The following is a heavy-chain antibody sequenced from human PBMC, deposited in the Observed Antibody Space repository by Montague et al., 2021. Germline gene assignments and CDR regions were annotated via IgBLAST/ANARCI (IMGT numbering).Heavy chain of an antibody. V-gene: IGHV4-31*03. Sequence: TLSLTCPVSGGSISSGGYYWSWIRQLPGKGLEWIGYIFYRGNTYPNPSLKSRVTISVATSKNQFSLKLSSVTAADTAVYYCARAEDYYGSGSYLGFDYWGQGTLVTVSS. CDR2: IFYRGNT. D-gene: IGHD3-10*01. CDR3: ARAEDYYGSGSYLGFDY. J-gene: IGHJ4*02. CDR1: GGSISSGGYY.